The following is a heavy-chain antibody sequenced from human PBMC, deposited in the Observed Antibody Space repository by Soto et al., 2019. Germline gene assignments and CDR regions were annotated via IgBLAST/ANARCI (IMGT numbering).Heavy chain of an antibody. Sequence: EVQLLESGGGLVQPGGSLRLSCAASGFTFSSYAMSWVRQAPGKGLEWVSAISGSGGSTYYADSVKGRFTISRDNSKNTLYLKMNSLRAEDTAVYYCAKGKYCSSTSCRRTRDWFDPWGQGTLVTVSS. J-gene: IGHJ5*02. CDR3: AKGKYCSSTSCRRTRDWFDP. CDR2: ISGSGGST. CDR1: GFTFSSYA. V-gene: IGHV3-23*01. D-gene: IGHD2-2*01.